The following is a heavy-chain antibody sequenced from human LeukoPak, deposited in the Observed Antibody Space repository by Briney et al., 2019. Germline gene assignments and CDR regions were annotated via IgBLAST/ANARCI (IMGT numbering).Heavy chain of an antibody. CDR2: MNPNSGNT. J-gene: IGHJ4*02. CDR3: ARGLRREQQLLRAFDY. CDR1: GYPFTNYD. V-gene: IGHV1-8*01. D-gene: IGHD6-13*01. Sequence: GASVRVSCKASGYPFTNYDINWVRQASGQGLEWMGWMNPNSGNTGSAQKFQGRVTMTSNTSISTAYMELSSLRSEDTAVYYCARGLRREQQLLRAFDYWGQGTPVTVSS.